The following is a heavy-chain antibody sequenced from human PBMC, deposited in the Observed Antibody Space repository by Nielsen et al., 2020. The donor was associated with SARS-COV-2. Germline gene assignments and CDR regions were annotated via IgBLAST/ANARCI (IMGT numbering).Heavy chain of an antibody. Sequence: WIRQPPGKGLEWVSAISGSGGSTFYADSVKGRFTISRDNSKKTLYLQMNSLRAEDTAVYYCARVAFYDYVWGSYRPYYFDYWGQGTLVTVSS. CDR2: ISGSGGST. V-gene: IGHV3-23*01. D-gene: IGHD3-16*02. CDR3: ARVAFYDYVWGSYRPYYFDY. J-gene: IGHJ4*02.